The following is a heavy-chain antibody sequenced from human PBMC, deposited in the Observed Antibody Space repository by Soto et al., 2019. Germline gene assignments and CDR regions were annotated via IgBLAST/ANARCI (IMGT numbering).Heavy chain of an antibody. Sequence: QVQMVQSGAEVKKPGASVKVSCKASGHTFTGHHMHWVRQAPGQGLEWMGLIDLDIGDTKYAQKCQGLVTSTSDTSITTAYMELRGLRSDDTAVYYCALEPTGTAGFDYWGQGTLVTVSS. D-gene: IGHD2-21*02. CDR2: IDLDIGDT. J-gene: IGHJ4*02. CDR1: GHTFTGHH. V-gene: IGHV1-2*02. CDR3: ALEPTGTAGFDY.